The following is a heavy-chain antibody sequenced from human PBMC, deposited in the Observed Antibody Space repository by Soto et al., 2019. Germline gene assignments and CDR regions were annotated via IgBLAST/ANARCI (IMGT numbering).Heavy chain of an antibody. D-gene: IGHD6-19*01. J-gene: IGHJ4*02. Sequence: QVQLVQSGAEVKKPGASVKVSCKVSGYTFTRYPMHWVRQAPGQRLEWMGWINTGNGETNYPQRFQGRVTITRDTSASTAYLVLSSLRSEDTAVYYCVRAEQWSYWGQGTLVTVSS. CDR1: GYTFTRYP. CDR3: VRAEQWSY. CDR2: INTGNGET. V-gene: IGHV1-3*04.